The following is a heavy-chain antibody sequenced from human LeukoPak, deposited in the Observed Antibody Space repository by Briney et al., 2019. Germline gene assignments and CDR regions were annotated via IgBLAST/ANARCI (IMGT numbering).Heavy chain of an antibody. CDR1: GYSISSGYY. J-gene: IGHJ4*02. CDR2: IYHSGST. Sequence: PSETLSLTCTVSGYSISSGYYWGWIRQPPGKGLEWIGSIYHSGSTYYNPSLKSRVTISVDTSKNQFSLKLSSVTAADTAVYYCARDRGGVVQPNNYFDYWGQGTLVTVSS. CDR3: ARDRGGVVQPNNYFDY. D-gene: IGHD3-3*01. V-gene: IGHV4-38-2*02.